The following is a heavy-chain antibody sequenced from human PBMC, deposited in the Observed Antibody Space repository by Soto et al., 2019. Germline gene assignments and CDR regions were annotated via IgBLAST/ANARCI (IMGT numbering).Heavy chain of an antibody. V-gene: IGHV3-74*01. Sequence: EVQLVESGGALVQPGGSLRLSCAVSGFSFGPWWMHWVRQAPGKGLVWVSRMNGDGTSTTYADFVKGRFTISRDNAKNTLYLQMNSLRAEDTAGYYCVRENYYGLDYWGQGTLVTVSS. CDR1: GFSFGPWW. CDR2: MNGDGTST. CDR3: VRENYYGLDY. D-gene: IGHD4-17*01. J-gene: IGHJ4*02.